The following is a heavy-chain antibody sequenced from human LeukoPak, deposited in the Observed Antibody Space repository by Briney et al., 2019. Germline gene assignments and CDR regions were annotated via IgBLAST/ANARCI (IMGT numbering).Heavy chain of an antibody. D-gene: IGHD3-3*01. Sequence: GGSLRLSCAASGFTFSSYGMHWVRQAPGKGLEWVAFIRYDGSNKYYADSVKGRFTISRDNSKNTLYLQMNSLRAEDTAVYYCAKAGGTYYDFWSGYYLDYWGQGTLVTVSS. CDR2: IRYDGSNK. CDR1: GFTFSSYG. CDR3: AKAGGTYYDFWSGYYLDY. J-gene: IGHJ4*02. V-gene: IGHV3-30*02.